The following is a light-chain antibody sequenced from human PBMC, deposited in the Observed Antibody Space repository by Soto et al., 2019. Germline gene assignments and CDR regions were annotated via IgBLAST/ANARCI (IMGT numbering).Light chain of an antibody. CDR2: DVS. J-gene: IGKJ1*01. CDR1: QSVSDW. Sequence: SQMTQSPSTLSASVGDRVTITCRASQSVSDWLAWYQQKPGKAPKLLIYDVSRLESAVPSRFSGSGSQTEFTLTISSLHPDDFATYYCHQYGASPWTFGQGTKVDIK. CDR3: HQYGASPWT. V-gene: IGKV1-5*01.